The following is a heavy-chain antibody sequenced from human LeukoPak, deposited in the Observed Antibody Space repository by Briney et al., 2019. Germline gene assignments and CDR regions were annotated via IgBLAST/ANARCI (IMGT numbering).Heavy chain of an antibody. CDR3: AREGRVREVDY. D-gene: IGHD1-1*01. CDR1: GGSISSGAYY. V-gene: IGHV4-30-2*01. CDR2: IYRSEST. Sequence: ASETLSLTCTVSGGSISSGAYYWNWTRQPPGKGLEWIGYIYRSESTSYNPSLKSRVTISVDRSKNQFSLKLSSVTAADTAVYYCAREGRVREVDYWGQGTLVTVSS. J-gene: IGHJ4*02.